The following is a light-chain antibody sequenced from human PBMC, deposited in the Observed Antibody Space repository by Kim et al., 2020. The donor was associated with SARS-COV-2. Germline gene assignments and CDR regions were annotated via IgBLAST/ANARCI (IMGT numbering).Light chain of an antibody. CDR1: QNINSW. V-gene: IGKV1-5*03. CDR2: KAS. Sequence: ASVGDRVTITCRASQNINSWLAWYQQKPGKAPKLLIYKASSLESGVPSRFSGSGSGTDFTLTISSLQPEDVATYYCQKYNSAPRTFGQGTKVDIK. CDR3: QKYNSAPRT. J-gene: IGKJ1*01.